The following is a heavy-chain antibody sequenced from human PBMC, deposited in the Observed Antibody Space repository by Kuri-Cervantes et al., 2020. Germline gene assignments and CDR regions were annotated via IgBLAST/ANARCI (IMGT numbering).Heavy chain of an antibody. CDR3: ARSKSSSWYDHYYYYYGMDV. D-gene: IGHD6-13*01. CDR1: GFTFSSYS. Sequence: GESLKISCAASGFTFSSYSMNWVRQAPGKGLEWVSYISSSSSTIYYADSVKGRFTISRDNAKNSLYLQMNSLRDEDTAVYYCARSKSSSWYDHYYYYYGMDVWGQGTTVTVSS. V-gene: IGHV3-48*02. J-gene: IGHJ6*02. CDR2: ISSSSSTI.